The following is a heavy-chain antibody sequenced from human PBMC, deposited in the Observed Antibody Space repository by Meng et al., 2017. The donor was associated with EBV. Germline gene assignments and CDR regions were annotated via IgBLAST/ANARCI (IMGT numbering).Heavy chain of an antibody. D-gene: IGHD4-17*01. CDR2: FYSVATT. Sequence: QRQRQHSGRPLVKASENRSLIDSVAGGAILSRYYYRGCRRQPPGKGLELSGTFYSVATTCNNPSLKSRLTISVDTSKNQFSLRLSSVTAADTAIYYCVRGYDYGDYFDYWGQGTLVTVSS. CDR1: GGAILSRYYY. CDR3: VRGYDYGDYFDY. J-gene: IGHJ4*02. V-gene: IGHV4-39*07.